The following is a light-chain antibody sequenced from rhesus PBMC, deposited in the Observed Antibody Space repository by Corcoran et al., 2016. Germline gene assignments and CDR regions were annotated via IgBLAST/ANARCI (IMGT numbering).Light chain of an antibody. CDR1: SSNIGSNS. J-gene: IGLJ1*01. CDR2: YNA. CDR3: AAWDYSLSGYI. V-gene: IGLV1-60*01. Sequence: QSVLTQPPSASEAARKSVTISCSGSSSNIGSNSVSWYQQLPETAPKLLIYYNARRSSGVSDRFSGSKSGTSASLAISGLQTAGAANYYGAAWDYSLSGYIFGAGTRLTVL.